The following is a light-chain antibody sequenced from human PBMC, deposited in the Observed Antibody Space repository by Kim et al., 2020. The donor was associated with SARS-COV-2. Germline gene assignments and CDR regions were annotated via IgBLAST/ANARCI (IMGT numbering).Light chain of an antibody. CDR1: QSISSW. CDR3: QQYNSYSYT. J-gene: IGKJ2*01. CDR2: KAS. V-gene: IGKV1-5*03. Sequence: SAAVGDRVTITFRASQSISSWLAWYQQKPGKAPKLLIYKASTLQSGVPSRFSGSGSGTEFTLTISSLQPDDFATYYCQQYNSYSYTFGQGTKLEI.